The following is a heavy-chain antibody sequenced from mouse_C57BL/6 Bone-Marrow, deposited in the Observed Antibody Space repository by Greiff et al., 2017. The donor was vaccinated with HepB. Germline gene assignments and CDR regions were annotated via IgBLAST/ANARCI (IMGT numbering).Heavy chain of an antibody. D-gene: IGHD1-1*01. Sequence: VQLQQSGAELVRPGASVTLSCKASGSTFTVYEMHWVKQTPVHGLEWIGAIDPETGGTAYNQKFKGKAILTADKSSSTAYMEPRSLTSEYSAVYYGTRDYGSRWWYFDVGGTGTTVTVSS. CDR1: GSTFTVYE. V-gene: IGHV1-15*01. CDR2: IDPETGGT. CDR3: TRDYGSRWWYFDV. J-gene: IGHJ1*03.